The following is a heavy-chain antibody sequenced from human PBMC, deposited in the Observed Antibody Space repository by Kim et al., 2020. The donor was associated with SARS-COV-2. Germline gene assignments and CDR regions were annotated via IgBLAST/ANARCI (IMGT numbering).Heavy chain of an antibody. J-gene: IGHJ6*02. D-gene: IGHD2-15*01. Sequence: GGSLRLSCAASGFTVSSNYMSWVRQAPGKGLEWVSVIYSGGSTYYADSVKGRFTISRDNSKNTLYLQMNSLRAEDTAVYYCARFTLYPPYYYYGMDVWGQGTTVTVSS. CDR2: IYSGGST. CDR3: ARFTLYPPYYYYGMDV. CDR1: GFTVSSNY. V-gene: IGHV3-53*01.